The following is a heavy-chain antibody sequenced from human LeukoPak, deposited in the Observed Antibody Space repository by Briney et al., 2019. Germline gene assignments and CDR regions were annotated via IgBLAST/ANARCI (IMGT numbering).Heavy chain of an antibody. CDR1: GYTFTSYG. V-gene: IGHV1-18*01. CDR3: ARRTVTDAPNYYYYYYMDV. D-gene: IGHD4-17*01. CDR2: ISTYNGNT. Sequence: ASVKVSCKASGYTFTSYGISWVRQAPGQGLEWMGWISTYNGNTNYAQKFQGRVTITADKSTSTAYMELSSLRSEDTAVYYCARRTVTDAPNYYYYYYMDVWGKGTTVTISS. J-gene: IGHJ6*03.